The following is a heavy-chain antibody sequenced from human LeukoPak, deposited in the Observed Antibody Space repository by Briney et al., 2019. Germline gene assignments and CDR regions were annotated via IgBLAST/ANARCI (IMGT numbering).Heavy chain of an antibody. V-gene: IGHV4-38-2*02. CDR1: GYSISSGYY. J-gene: IGHJ4*02. CDR2: MFHGGST. Sequence: NPSETLSLTCTVSGYSISSGYYWGWIRQPPGKGLEWIGSMFHGGSTYYNPSLKSRVTMSVDTSKNQFSLKLSSVTAADTAVYYCARVRYNWNRDFDYWGQGTLVTVSS. CDR3: ARVRYNWNRDFDY. D-gene: IGHD1-20*01.